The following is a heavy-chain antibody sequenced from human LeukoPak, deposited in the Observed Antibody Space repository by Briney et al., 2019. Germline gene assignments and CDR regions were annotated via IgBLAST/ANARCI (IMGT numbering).Heavy chain of an antibody. CDR3: ARAVLYYYDSSGYFDY. CDR1: GGTFSSYA. D-gene: IGHD3-22*01. J-gene: IGHJ4*02. CDR2: NIPIFGTA. V-gene: IGHV1-69*13. Sequence: SVKVSCKASGGTFSSYAISWVRQAPGQGLEWMGGNIPIFGTANYAQKFQGRVTITADESTSTAYMELSRLRSEDTAVYYCARAVLYYYDSSGYFDYWGQGTLVTVSS.